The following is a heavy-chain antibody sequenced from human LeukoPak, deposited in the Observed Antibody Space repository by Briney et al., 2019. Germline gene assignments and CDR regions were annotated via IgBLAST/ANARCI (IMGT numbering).Heavy chain of an antibody. CDR3: TKCRPDSRGCADY. CDR2: IKQDGSET. V-gene: IGHV3-7*03. Sequence: GGSLRLSCAASGFTFSNYWMSWVRRAPGKGLEWVANIKQDGSETYYVDSVRGRFTISRDNSKNTVFLQMDSLRAEDTAVYYCTKCRPDSRGCADYWGQGTLVTVSS. J-gene: IGHJ4*02. CDR1: GFTFSNYW. D-gene: IGHD6-19*01.